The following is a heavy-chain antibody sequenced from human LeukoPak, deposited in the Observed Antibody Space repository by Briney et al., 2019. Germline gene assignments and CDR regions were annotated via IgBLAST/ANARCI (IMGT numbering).Heavy chain of an antibody. J-gene: IGHJ6*02. CDR2: ISYDGSKK. CDR1: GFTLSSYG. V-gene: IGHV3-30*18. D-gene: IGHD5-18*01. CDR3: AKDRGSGYSPGYGMDV. Sequence: GGSLRLSCAASGFTLSSYGMNWVRQAPGKGLEWVAVISYDGSKKYYADSVKGRFTISRDNSKNTLYLQMNSLRAEGTAVYYCAKDRGSGYSPGYGMDVWGQGTTVTVSS.